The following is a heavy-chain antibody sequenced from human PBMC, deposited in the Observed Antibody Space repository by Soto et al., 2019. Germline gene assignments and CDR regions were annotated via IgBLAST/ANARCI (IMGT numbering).Heavy chain of an antibody. V-gene: IGHV3-48*01. CDR1: GFTFSSYS. CDR2: ISSSSSTI. CDR3: ARDGVVELELLTTALFRFDP. J-gene: IGHJ5*02. D-gene: IGHD1-7*01. Sequence: EVQLVESGGGLVQPGGSLRLSCAASGFTFSSYSMNWVRQAPGKGLEWVSYISSSSSTIYYADSVKGRFTISRDNAKNSLYLQMNSLRAEDTAVYYCARDGVVELELLTTALFRFDPWGQGTLVTVSS.